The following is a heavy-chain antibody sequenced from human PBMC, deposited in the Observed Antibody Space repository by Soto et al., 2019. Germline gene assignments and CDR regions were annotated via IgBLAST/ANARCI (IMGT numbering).Heavy chain of an antibody. Sequence: SGTTLVNPTHTLTLTCTFSGFSLSTSGVRVSWIRQPPGKALEWLARIDWDNDKFYSSSLKTRLTISKDTSNNQAALTMTNMDTVDTATYYCARMGDGFNYFAYWGQGIPVTVSS. D-gene: IGHD1-26*01. CDR1: GFSLSTSGVR. CDR3: ARMGDGFNYFAY. J-gene: IGHJ4*02. CDR2: IDWDNDK. V-gene: IGHV2-70*04.